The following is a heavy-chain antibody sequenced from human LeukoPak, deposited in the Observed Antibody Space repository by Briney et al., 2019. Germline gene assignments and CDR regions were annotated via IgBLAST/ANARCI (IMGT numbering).Heavy chain of an antibody. J-gene: IGHJ5*02. CDR3: ARERGIAAADSWFDP. V-gene: IGHV1-46*01. Sequence: ASVKVSCKASGYTFTSYYMHWVRQAPGQGLEWMGIINPSGGSTSYAQKFQGRVTMTRDTSTSTVYMELSSLRSEDTAVYYCARERGIAAADSWFDPWGQGTLVTVSS. CDR1: GYTFTSYY. CDR2: INPSGGST. D-gene: IGHD6-13*01.